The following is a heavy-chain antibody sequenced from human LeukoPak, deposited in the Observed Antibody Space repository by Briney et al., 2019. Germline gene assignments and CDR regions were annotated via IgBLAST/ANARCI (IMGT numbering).Heavy chain of an antibody. V-gene: IGHV4-59*01. CDR1: GGSISSYY. J-gene: IGHJ4*02. D-gene: IGHD3-9*01. CDR2: IYYSGST. CDR3: ARQYYDILTGYFWKLYYFDY. Sequence: SETLSLTCTVSGGSISSYYWSWIRQPPGKGLEWIGYIYYSGSTNYNPSLKSRVTISVDTSKNQFSLKLSSVTAADTAVYYCARQYYDILTGYFWKLYYFDYWGQGTLVTVSS.